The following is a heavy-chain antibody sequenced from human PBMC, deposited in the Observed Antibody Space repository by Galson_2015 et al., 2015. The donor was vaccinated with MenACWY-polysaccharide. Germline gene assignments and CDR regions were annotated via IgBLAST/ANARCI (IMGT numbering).Heavy chain of an antibody. CDR3: ARDFLSTVTTRPGY. Sequence: SVKVSCKASGYTFTSYGISWVRQAPGQGLEWMGWISVYNGNTKYAQNLQGRVTMTTDTSTSIAYMELRSLRSDDTAVYYCARDFLSTVTTRPGYWGQGTLVTVSS. D-gene: IGHD4-17*01. CDR1: GYTFTSYG. J-gene: IGHJ4*02. CDR2: ISVYNGNT. V-gene: IGHV1-18*01.